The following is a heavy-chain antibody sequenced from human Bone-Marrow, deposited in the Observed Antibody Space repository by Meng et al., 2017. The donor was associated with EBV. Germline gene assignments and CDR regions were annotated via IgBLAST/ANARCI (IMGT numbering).Heavy chain of an antibody. CDR3: ASESGRGFTPDY. CDR2: LIPMSDAP. D-gene: IGHD3-10*01. J-gene: IGHJ4*02. CDR1: GGSFRSDA. V-gene: IGHV1-69*01. Sequence: VQVVESGAEGKKPGDSVKVSCKTSGGSFRSDAISWVRQAPGQGLEWMGGLIPMSDAPHYAQKFQGRVTITADESTSTHYMDLSGLRSEDTAVYYCASESGRGFTPDYWGQGTLVTVSS.